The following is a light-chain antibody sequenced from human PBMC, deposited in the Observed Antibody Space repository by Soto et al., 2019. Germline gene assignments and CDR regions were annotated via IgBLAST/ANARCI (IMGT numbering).Light chain of an antibody. CDR3: QKHNGVPLT. CDR2: AAS. V-gene: IGKV1-27*01. CDR1: QTIRNY. J-gene: IGKJ4*01. Sequence: DIQMTQSPSSLSASVGDRVTVTCRASQTIRNYLAWYQQKPGEVPKLLISAASTLQSGVPSRFSGSGSGTDFTLIISSLQPEDVETYYCQKHNGVPLTFGGGTKVEIK.